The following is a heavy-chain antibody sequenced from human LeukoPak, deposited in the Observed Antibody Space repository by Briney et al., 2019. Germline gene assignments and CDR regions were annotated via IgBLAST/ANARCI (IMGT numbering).Heavy chain of an antibody. CDR3: ARAPIWGGLVTYYYMDV. Sequence: GGSLRLSCAASGFTFRSYGMSWVRQAPGKGLEWVSGISGSYGYTGNSDGSTNYADSVKGRFTVSRDNSKSTLYLQMNSLRAEDTAVYYCARAPIWGGLVTYYYMDVWGKGTTVTISS. D-gene: IGHD3-16*01. CDR2: ISGSYGYTGNSDGST. CDR1: GFTFRSYG. J-gene: IGHJ6*03. V-gene: IGHV3-23*01.